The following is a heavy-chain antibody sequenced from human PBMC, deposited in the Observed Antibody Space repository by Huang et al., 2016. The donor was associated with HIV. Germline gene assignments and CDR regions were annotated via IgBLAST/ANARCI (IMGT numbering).Heavy chain of an antibody. CDR3: ASLGLDWNSGG. D-gene: IGHD1-7*01. V-gene: IGHV3-74*01. CDR1: GFTFSRYW. CDR2: SNSDGSST. J-gene: IGHJ4*02. Sequence: EVQLVESGGGLVQPGGSLRLSCAASGFTFSRYWMHWVRQAPGKGLVLVSRSNSDGSSTSYADSVKGRFTISRDNAKNTLYLQMNSLRAEDTAVYYCASLGLDWNSGGWGQGTLVTVSS.